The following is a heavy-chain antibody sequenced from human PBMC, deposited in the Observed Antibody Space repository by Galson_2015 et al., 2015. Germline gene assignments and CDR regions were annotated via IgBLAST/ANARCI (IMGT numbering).Heavy chain of an antibody. V-gene: IGHV3-33*01. J-gene: IGHJ4*02. CDR3: ARESDCSGGTCYVVDY. CDR1: GFTFSSYG. D-gene: IGHD2-15*01. Sequence: SLRLSCAASGFTFSSYGMHWVRQAPGKGLEWVAVIWYDGSNKYYADSVKGRFTISRDNSKNTLFLQMNSLRAEDMAVYYCARESDCSGGTCYVVDYWCQASLVTVSS. CDR2: IWYDGSNK.